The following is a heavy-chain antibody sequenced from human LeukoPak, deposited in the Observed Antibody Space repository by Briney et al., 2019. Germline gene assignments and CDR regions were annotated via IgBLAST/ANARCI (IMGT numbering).Heavy chain of an antibody. J-gene: IGHJ4*02. D-gene: IGHD3-22*01. CDR2: ISNNGGST. CDR1: GFTFSSYA. CDR3: ARLLGGVVVGYFDY. V-gene: IGHV3-64*01. Sequence: GGSLRLSCAASGFTFSSYAMHWVRQAPGKGLEYVSGISNNGGSTSYANSVKGRFTISRDNSKNTLYLQMGSLRADDMAVYYCARLLGGVVVGYFDYWGQGTLVTVSS.